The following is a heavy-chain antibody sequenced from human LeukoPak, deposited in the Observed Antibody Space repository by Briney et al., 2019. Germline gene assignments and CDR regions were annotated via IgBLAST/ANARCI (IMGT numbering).Heavy chain of an antibody. CDR3: ASRIVATIGLYYYGMDV. J-gene: IGHJ6*04. D-gene: IGHD5-12*01. Sequence: KSAETLSLTCAVSGGSISSSNWWSWVRQPPGKGLEWIGEIYHSGSTNYNPSLKSRVTISVDKSKNQFSLKLSSVTAADTAVYYSASRIVATIGLYYYGMDVWGKGTTVTVSS. V-gene: IGHV4-4*02. CDR2: IYHSGST. CDR1: GGSISSSNW.